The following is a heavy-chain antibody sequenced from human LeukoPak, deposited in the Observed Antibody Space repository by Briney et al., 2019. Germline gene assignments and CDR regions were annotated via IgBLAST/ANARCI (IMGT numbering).Heavy chain of an antibody. CDR2: IRDKANSYTT. J-gene: IGHJ4*02. V-gene: IGHV3-72*01. Sequence: PGGSLRLSCAASGFTFSDHYMDWVRQAPGKGLEWVGRIRDKANSYTTDYTASVRGRFTISRDDSKNSLHLQMNSLKTEDTAVYFCAGIHYHDDSGFAYWGQGTLVTVSS. D-gene: IGHD3-16*01. CDR1: GFTFSDHY. CDR3: AGIHYHDDSGFAY.